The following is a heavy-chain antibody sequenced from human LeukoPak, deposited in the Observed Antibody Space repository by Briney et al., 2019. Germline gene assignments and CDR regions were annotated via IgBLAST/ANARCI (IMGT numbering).Heavy chain of an antibody. CDR2: INHSGST. J-gene: IGHJ5*02. D-gene: IGHD5-12*01. V-gene: IGHV4-34*01. CDR3: ARAGAESGYDPWYNWFDP. Sequence: SETLSLTCAVYGGSFSGYYWSWIRQPPGKGLEWIGEINHSGSTNYNPSLKSRVTISVDTSKNQFSLKLSSVTAADTAVYYCARAGAESGYDPWYNWFDPWGQGTLVTVSS. CDR1: GGSFSGYY.